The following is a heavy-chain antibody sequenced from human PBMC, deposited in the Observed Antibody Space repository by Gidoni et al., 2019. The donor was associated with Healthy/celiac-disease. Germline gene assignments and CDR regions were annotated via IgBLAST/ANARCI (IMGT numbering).Heavy chain of an antibody. CDR2: IIPIFGTA. J-gene: IGHJ5*02. CDR1: GATFRSYA. D-gene: IGHD2-2*01. Sequence: QVQLVQSGAEVKKPGSSVKVSCKASGATFRSYAIRWVRQAPGQGLEWMGGIIPIFGTANYAQKFQGRVTITADESTSTAYMELSRLRSEDTAVYYCARGCSSTSCYPSAQSENWFDPWGQGTLVTVSS. CDR3: ARGCSSTSCYPSAQSENWFDP. V-gene: IGHV1-69*01.